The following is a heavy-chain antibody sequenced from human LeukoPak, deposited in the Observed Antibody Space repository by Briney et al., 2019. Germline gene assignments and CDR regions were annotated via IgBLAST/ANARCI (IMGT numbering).Heavy chain of an antibody. D-gene: IGHD6-19*01. CDR3: VRLTRSSGWVSRDY. Sequence: KPSETLSLTCAIYDGPFRDYKWSWIRQPPGKGPEWLGQINWSGTVDLNLSLKRRVTISIDASKNEISLKVFSVTAADTAVYFCVRLTRSSGWVSRDYWGQGTLVTVSS. J-gene: IGHJ4*02. CDR2: INWSGTV. CDR1: DGPFRDYK. V-gene: IGHV4-34*01.